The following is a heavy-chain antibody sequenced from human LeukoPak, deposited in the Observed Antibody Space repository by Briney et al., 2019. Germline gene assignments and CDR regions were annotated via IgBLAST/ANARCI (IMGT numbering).Heavy chain of an antibody. V-gene: IGHV4-4*02. D-gene: IGHD6-13*01. Sequence: PSETLSLTCAVSGGSISSSNWWSWVRQPPGKGLEWIGEIYHSGSTNYNPSLKSRVTISVDKSKNQFSLKLSSVTAADTAVYYCARHSSSWSPNPDYWGQGTLVTVSS. CDR2: IYHSGST. CDR1: GGSISSSNW. CDR3: ARHSSSWSPNPDY. J-gene: IGHJ4*02.